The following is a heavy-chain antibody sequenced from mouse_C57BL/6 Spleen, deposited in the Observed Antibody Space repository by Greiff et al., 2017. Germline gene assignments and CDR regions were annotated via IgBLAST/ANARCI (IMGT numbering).Heavy chain of an antibody. CDR2: IYPRSGNT. V-gene: IGHV1-81*01. D-gene: IGHD2-3*01. Sequence: QVQLKESGAELARPGASVKLSCKASGYTFTSYGISWVKQRTGQGLEWIGEIYPRSGNTYYNEKFKGTATLTADKSSSTAYMELRSLTSEDSAVYFCARRDEGYYSFDYWGQGTTLTVSS. CDR1: GYTFTSYG. J-gene: IGHJ2*01. CDR3: ARRDEGYYSFDY.